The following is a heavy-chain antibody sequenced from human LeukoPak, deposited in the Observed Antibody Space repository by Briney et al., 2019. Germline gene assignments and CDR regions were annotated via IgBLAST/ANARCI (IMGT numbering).Heavy chain of an antibody. CDR2: IYSGGST. Sequence: PGGSLRLSCAASGFTVSSNYMSWVRQAPGKGLEWVSVIYSGGSTYYADSVKGRFTISRDNSKNTLYLQMNSLRAEDTAVYYCARGYFNCYYYYGMDVWGQGTTVTVSS. CDR1: GFTVSSNY. V-gene: IGHV3-53*01. CDR3: ARGYFNCYYYYGMDV. J-gene: IGHJ6*02. D-gene: IGHD2/OR15-2a*01.